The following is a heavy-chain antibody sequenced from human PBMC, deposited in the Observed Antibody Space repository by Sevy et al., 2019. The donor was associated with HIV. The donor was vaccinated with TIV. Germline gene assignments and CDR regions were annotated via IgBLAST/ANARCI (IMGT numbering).Heavy chain of an antibody. V-gene: IGHV3-48*03. D-gene: IGHD4-17*01. CDR3: TRNLPPSATTVAHFDY. J-gene: IGHJ4*02. CDR1: GFTFSSFE. Sequence: GGCLRLSCAASGFTFSSFEMNWVRQTPGKGLEGVSFISSSGSLIYYADSVKGRFTISRDNAKNSLYLQMNSLRAEDTRVYYCTRNLPPSATTVAHFDYWGQGTLVTVSS. CDR2: ISSSGSLI.